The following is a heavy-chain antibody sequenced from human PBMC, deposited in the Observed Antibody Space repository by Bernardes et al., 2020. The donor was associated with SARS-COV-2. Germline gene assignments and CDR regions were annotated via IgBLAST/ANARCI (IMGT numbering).Heavy chain of an antibody. D-gene: IGHD3-16*01. CDR1: GYTLTELS. CDR3: ATGRLGGYNFWYFDL. CDR2: FDPEDGET. Sequence: ASVKVSCKVSGYTLTELSMHWVRQAPGKGLEWMGGFDPEDGETIYAQKFQGRVTMTEDTSTDTAYMELSSLRSEDTAVYYCATGRLGGYNFWYFDLWGRGTLVTVSS. J-gene: IGHJ2*01. V-gene: IGHV1-24*01.